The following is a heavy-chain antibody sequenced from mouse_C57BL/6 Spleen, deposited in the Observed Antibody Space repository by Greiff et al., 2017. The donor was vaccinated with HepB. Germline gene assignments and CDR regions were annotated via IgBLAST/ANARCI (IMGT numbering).Heavy chain of an antibody. CDR2: IHPNSGST. J-gene: IGHJ2*01. CDR3: ARWLLPPYYFDY. V-gene: IGHV1-64*01. Sequence: QVQLQQSGAELVKPGASVKLSCKASGYTFTSYWMHWVKQRPGQGLEWIGMIHPNSGSTNYNEKFKSKATLTVDKSSSTAYMQLSSLTSEDSAVYYCARWLLPPYYFDYWGQGTTLTVSS. CDR1: GYTFTSYW. D-gene: IGHD2-3*01.